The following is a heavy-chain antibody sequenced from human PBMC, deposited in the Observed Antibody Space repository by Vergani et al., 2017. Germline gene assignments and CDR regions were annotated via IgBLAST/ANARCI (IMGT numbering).Heavy chain of an antibody. J-gene: IGHJ4*02. V-gene: IGHV1-24*01. D-gene: IGHD5-18*01. CDR1: GNSLSDLS. CDR3: ATSRRGYSYGSSSFDS. CDR2: FDPADGDT. Sequence: QVQLLQSRAELKKPGASVKVSCKVAGNSLSDLSTHWVRQAPGQGLEWMGGFDPADGDTTYTQKFQDLIIMTEDASTDTAYLELNNLRSGDTAVYFCATSRRGYSYGSSSFDSWGQGTLVTVSS.